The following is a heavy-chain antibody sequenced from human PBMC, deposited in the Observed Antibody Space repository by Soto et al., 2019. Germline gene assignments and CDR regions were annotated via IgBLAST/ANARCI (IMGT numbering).Heavy chain of an antibody. Sequence: GASVKVSCKASGGTFSSYAISWVRQAPGQGLEWMGGIIPIFGTANYAQKFQGRVTITADESTSTAYMELSSLRSEDTAVYYCARFRSSVTWSEGMDVWGQGTTVTVSS. J-gene: IGHJ6*02. CDR1: GGTFSSYA. D-gene: IGHD3-3*01. V-gene: IGHV1-69*13. CDR3: ARFRSSVTWSEGMDV. CDR2: IIPIFGTA.